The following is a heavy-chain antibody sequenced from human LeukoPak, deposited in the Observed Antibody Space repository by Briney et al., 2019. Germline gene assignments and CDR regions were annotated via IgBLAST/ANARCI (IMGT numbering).Heavy chain of an antibody. V-gene: IGHV3-53*01. CDR2: VFTGGGT. CDR3: ARYDY. Sequence: GGSLRLSCATSGFTVNNYYMNWVRQAPGKGLEWVSAVFTGGGTYYADSVKGRFTTSRDNSKNTLYLQMNNLRAEDTAIYYCARYDYWGQGILVTVSS. CDR1: GFTVNNYY. J-gene: IGHJ4*02.